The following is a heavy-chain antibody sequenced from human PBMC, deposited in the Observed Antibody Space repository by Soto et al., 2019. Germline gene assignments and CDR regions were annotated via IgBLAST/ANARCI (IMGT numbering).Heavy chain of an antibody. Sequence: SETLSLTCTVSGGSISSGDYYWCWIRQPPGKGLEWIGYIYYSGSTYYNQSLKSRVTISVDTSKNQFSLKLNSVTAADTAVYYCTGPDPVSVASLYWGEGTLVTGSS. CDR3: TGPDPVSVASLY. V-gene: IGHV4-30-4*03. J-gene: IGHJ4*02. CDR2: IYYSGST. CDR1: GGSISSGDYY. D-gene: IGHD4-4*01.